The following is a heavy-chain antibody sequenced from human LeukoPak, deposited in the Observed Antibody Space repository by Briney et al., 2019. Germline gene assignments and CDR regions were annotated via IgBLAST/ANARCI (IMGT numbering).Heavy chain of an antibody. Sequence: ASETLSLTCTVSGYSISSGYYWGWIRQPPGKGLEWIGSIYHSGSTYYNPSLKSRVTISVDTSKNQSSLKLSSVTAADTAVYYCARVSLGGYDFWSGYYSCWFDPWGQGTLVTVSS. CDR1: GYSISSGYY. D-gene: IGHD3-3*01. J-gene: IGHJ5*02. CDR2: IYHSGST. V-gene: IGHV4-38-2*02. CDR3: ARVSLGGYDFWSGYYSCWFDP.